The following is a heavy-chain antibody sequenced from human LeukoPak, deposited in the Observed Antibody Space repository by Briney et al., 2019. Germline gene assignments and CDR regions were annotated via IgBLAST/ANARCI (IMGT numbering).Heavy chain of an antibody. D-gene: IGHD2-15*01. CDR2: INGDGSRT. Sequence: GGSLRLPCAASGFTFGSSWMHWVRQAPGEGLVWVSRINGDGSRTDYADFVQGRLTISRDNANNTLFLQVNSLRAEDTAVYYCAKDRGRTWVQVANWGQGTLVTVSS. J-gene: IGHJ4*02. CDR1: GFTFGSSW. CDR3: AKDRGRTWVQVAN. V-gene: IGHV3-74*01.